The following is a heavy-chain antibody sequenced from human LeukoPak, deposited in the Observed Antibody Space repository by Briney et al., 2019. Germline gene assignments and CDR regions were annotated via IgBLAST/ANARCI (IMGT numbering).Heavy chain of an antibody. J-gene: IGHJ6*03. Sequence: GGSLRLSCAASGFTFSDYYMSWIRQAPGKGLEWVSYISSSGSTIYYADSVKGRFTISRDNAKNSLYLQMNSLRAGDTAVYYCARGSYYPPSVPRYYYYMDVWGKGTTVTISS. V-gene: IGHV3-11*01. D-gene: IGHD2-8*01. CDR2: ISSSGSTI. CDR1: GFTFSDYY. CDR3: ARGSYYPPSVPRYYYYMDV.